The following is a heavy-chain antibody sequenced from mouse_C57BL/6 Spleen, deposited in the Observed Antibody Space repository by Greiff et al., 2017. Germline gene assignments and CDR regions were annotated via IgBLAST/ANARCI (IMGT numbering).Heavy chain of an antibody. CDR1: GFNIKDDY. V-gene: IGHV14-4*01. CDR3: TTDYGSSPPLFDD. J-gene: IGHJ2*01. Sequence: VQLQQSGAELVRPGASVKLSCTASGFNIKDDYMHWVKQRPEQGLEWIGWIDPENGDTEYASKFQGKATITADTSSNTAYLQLSSLTSEDTAVYYWTTDYGSSPPLFDDWGQGTTLTVSS. CDR2: IDPENGDT. D-gene: IGHD1-1*01.